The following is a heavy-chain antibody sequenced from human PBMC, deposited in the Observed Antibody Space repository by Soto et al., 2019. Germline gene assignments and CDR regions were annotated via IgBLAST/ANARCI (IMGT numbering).Heavy chain of an antibody. D-gene: IGHD1-26*01. J-gene: IGHJ4*02. Sequence: QVPLQESGPGLVKPSETLSLTCTVSCGSVNSGSYYWSWIRQPPGKGLEWIGYIYYSGSTKYNPSLKSRVTIPVDTSTNQFSLKLSSVTAADTAVYYCARAGLGDGSDYCGQGTLGTVSS. V-gene: IGHV4-61*01. CDR1: CGSVNSGSYY. CDR2: IYYSGST. CDR3: ARAGLGDGSDY.